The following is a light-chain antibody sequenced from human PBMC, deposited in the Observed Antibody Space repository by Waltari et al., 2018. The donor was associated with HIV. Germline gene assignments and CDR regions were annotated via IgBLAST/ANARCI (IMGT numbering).Light chain of an antibody. CDR2: EFT. CDR3: VSYISSSTPE. V-gene: IGLV2-14*01. J-gene: IGLJ3*02. Sequence: QSALTQPASMSGSPGQSITISCTGPSSDVNDYNYVSWYQHHPDKAPKVIIYEFTRRPSGVSNRCSGSKSGNTASLTISGLLPEDEAEYFCVSYISSSTPEFGGGTELTVL. CDR1: SSDVNDYNY.